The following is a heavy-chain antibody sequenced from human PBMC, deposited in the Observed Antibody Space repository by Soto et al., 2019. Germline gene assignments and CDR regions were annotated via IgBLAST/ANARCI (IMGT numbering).Heavy chain of an antibody. V-gene: IGHV4-31*03. J-gene: IGHJ6*02. D-gene: IGHD6-6*01. CDR3: ARGSSIAGLYYGMHV. Sequence: QVQLQESGPGLVKPSQTLSLTCTVSGGSISSGGYYWTWIRQHPGKGLEWIGYNYYSGITYYNPSLKSRVTMSLDTSKNQFALKLSSVTAADTAVYYCARGSSIAGLYYGMHVWGQGTTVTVSS. CDR1: GGSISSGGYY. CDR2: NYYSGIT.